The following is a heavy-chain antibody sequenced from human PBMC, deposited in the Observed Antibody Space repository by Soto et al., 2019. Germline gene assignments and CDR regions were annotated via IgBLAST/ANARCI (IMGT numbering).Heavy chain of an antibody. CDR3: ARDQWLASYYYYGMDV. V-gene: IGHV3-30-3*01. CDR1: GFTFSSYA. J-gene: IGHJ6*02. D-gene: IGHD6-19*01. Sequence: LRLSCAASGFTFSSYAMHWVRQAPGKGLEWVAVISYDGSNKYYADSVKGRFTISRDNSKNTLYLQMNSLRAEDTAVYYCARDQWLASYYYYGMDVWGQGTTVTVSS. CDR2: ISYDGSNK.